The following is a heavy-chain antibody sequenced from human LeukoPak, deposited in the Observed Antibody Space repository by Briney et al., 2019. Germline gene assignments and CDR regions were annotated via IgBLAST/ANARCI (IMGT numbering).Heavy chain of an antibody. V-gene: IGHV4-59*01. CDR3: ARGNDILTGYYNPVFDY. CDR1: GGSISSYY. CDR2: IYYSGST. Sequence: SETLSLTCTVSGGSISSYYWSWIRQPPGKGLEWIGYIYYSGSTNYNPSLKSRVTISVDTSKNQFSLKLSSVTAADTALYYCARGNDILTGYYNPVFDYWGQGTLLTVSS. D-gene: IGHD3-9*01. J-gene: IGHJ4*02.